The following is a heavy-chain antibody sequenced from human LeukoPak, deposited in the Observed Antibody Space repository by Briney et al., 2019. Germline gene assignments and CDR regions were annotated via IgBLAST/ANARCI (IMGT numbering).Heavy chain of an antibody. CDR2: IPLDGGHK. D-gene: IGHD1-1*01. CDR1: GFTFSSYG. CDR3: MAWNDLDY. V-gene: IGHV3-30*03. J-gene: IGHJ4*02. Sequence: GGSLRLSCAASGFTFSSYGMHWVRQAPGKGLEWVAVIPLDGGHKYYADSVKGRFTISRDNSKNTLYLQMNSLRAEDTALYYCMAWNDLDYWGQGTLVTVSS.